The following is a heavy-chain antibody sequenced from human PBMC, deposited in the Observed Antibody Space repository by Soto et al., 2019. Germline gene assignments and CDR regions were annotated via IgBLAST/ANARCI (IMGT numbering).Heavy chain of an antibody. CDR1: GFTFSSYG. Sequence: QVQLVESGGGVVQPGRSLRLSCAASGFTFSSYGMHWVRQAPGKGLESVAVISYDGSNKYYADSVKGRFTISRDNSKNTLYLQMNSLRAEDTAVYYCAKGLAYCGGDCYSHFDLWGRGTLVTVSS. J-gene: IGHJ2*01. CDR3: AKGLAYCGGDCYSHFDL. D-gene: IGHD2-21*02. V-gene: IGHV3-30*18. CDR2: ISYDGSNK.